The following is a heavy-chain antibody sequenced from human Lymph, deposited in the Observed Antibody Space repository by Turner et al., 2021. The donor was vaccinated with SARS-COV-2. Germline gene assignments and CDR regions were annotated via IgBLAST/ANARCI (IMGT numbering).Heavy chain of an antibody. V-gene: IGHV3-53*02. CDR1: GFNVSSNY. CDR2: IYSGGST. J-gene: IGHJ3*02. CDR3: ARDNPHDAFDI. Sequence: EVQLVETGGGLIQPGGSLRLSCAASGFNVSSNYMSWVRQAPGKGLEWVSVIYSGGSTFYADSVRGRFTISRDNSKNTLYLQMNSLGAEDTAVYYCARDNPHDAFDIWGQGTMVTVSS.